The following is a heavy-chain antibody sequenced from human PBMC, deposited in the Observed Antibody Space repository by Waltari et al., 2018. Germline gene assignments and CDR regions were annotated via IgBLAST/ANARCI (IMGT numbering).Heavy chain of an antibody. D-gene: IGHD3-10*01. J-gene: IGHJ5*02. Sequence: QVQLQESGPGLVKPSETLSLICSVSGGSISTHFWGWIRQPPGETLEWIGNIYSRGSTNYSPSLTGRVTISLDMSKNQFSLKLRSVSAADTAVYYCARASYGSGSSWFDPWGQGNLVTVSS. CDR1: GGSISTHF. CDR2: IYSRGST. CDR3: ARASYGSGSSWFDP. V-gene: IGHV4-59*11.